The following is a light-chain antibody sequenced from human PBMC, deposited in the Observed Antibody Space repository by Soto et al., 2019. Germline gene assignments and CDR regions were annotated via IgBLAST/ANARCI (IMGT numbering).Light chain of an antibody. J-gene: IGKJ1*01. Sequence: DIVLTQSPGTLSLSPGERATLSCRASQSVSSSFLAWYQQKPGQAPRLLIYGASSRATGIPDRFSGSGSGTDFTLTISRLEPEDFAVYYCHQYDSSPRTFGQGTKVEIK. V-gene: IGKV3-20*01. CDR3: HQYDSSPRT. CDR2: GAS. CDR1: QSVSSSF.